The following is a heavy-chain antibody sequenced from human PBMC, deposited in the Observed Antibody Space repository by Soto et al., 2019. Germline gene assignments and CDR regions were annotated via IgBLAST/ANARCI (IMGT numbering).Heavy chain of an antibody. J-gene: IGHJ6*02. CDR1: GGSISSGGHY. D-gene: IGHD1-26*01. CDR2: IYYNGNT. CDR3: ARDKKGIVGPLWYFAMDV. Sequence: QVQLQESGPGLVKPSQTLSLTCTVSGGSISSGGHYWSWIRQHPGKGLEWIGYIYYNGNTYYNPSLKSRVFISADTSKNQFSLKMRSVTAADTAVYYCARDKKGIVGPLWYFAMDVWGQGTTVTVSS. V-gene: IGHV4-31*03.